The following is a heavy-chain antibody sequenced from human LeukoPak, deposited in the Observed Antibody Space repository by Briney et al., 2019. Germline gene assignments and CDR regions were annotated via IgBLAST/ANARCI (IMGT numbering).Heavy chain of an antibody. D-gene: IGHD3-16*01. Sequence: GGSLRLSCAASGFTVSNNYMSWVHQAPGKGLEWVSVIYSGDNTYYVESVKGRFTISRDNSKNTLFLQMNRLRAEDTAVYYCAGRRVLDASFDYWGQGTLVTVSS. CDR3: AGRRVLDASFDY. CDR2: IYSGDNT. V-gene: IGHV3-66*02. CDR1: GFTVSNNY. J-gene: IGHJ4*02.